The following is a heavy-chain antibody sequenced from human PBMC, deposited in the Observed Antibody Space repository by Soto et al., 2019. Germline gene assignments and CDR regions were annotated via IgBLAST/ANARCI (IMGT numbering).Heavy chain of an antibody. CDR2: ISGSGGST. D-gene: IGHD6-13*01. CDR3: AKDLYSSSWYYYSYGMDV. Sequence: EVQLLESGGGLVQPGGSLRLSCAASGFTFSSYAMSWVRQAPGKGLEWVSAISGSGGSTYYADSVKGRFTISRDNSKNTXXLQRNILRAEDRAVYYCAKDLYSSSWYYYSYGMDVWGQGTTVTVSS. J-gene: IGHJ6*02. V-gene: IGHV3-23*01. CDR1: GFTFSSYA.